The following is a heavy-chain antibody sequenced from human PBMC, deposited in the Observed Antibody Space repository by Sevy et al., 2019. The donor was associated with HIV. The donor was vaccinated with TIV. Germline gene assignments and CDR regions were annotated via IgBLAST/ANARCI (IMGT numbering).Heavy chain of an antibody. V-gene: IGHV4-30-4*01. Sequence: SETLSLTCTVSGGSISSSDSYWSWIRQPPGKGLEWIGYIHYSGGTYYNPFLKSRVAMSVDTPGKQFSLKLSFLTAAETAVYYCASKRGYNHGPFDYWGQGALVTVSS. CDR1: GGSISSSDSY. D-gene: IGHD5-12*01. CDR3: ASKRGYNHGPFDY. J-gene: IGHJ4*02. CDR2: IHYSGGT.